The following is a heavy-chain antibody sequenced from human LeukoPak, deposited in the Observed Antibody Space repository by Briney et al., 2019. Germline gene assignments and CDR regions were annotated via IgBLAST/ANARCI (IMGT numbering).Heavy chain of an antibody. J-gene: IGHJ6*03. CDR1: GGSFSGYY. Sequence: SETLSLTCAVYGGSFSGYYWSWIRQPAGKGLEWIGRIYTSGSTNYNPSLKSRVTMSVDTSKNQFSLKLSSVTAADTAVYYCARDLRVEYSSSSRLDYYYYYMDVWGKGTTVTVSS. CDR2: IYTSGST. CDR3: ARDLRVEYSSSSRLDYYYYYMDV. D-gene: IGHD6-6*01. V-gene: IGHV4-4*07.